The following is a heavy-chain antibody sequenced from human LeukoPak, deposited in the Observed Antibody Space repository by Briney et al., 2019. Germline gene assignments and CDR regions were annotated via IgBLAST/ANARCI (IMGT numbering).Heavy chain of an antibody. J-gene: IGHJ3*02. Sequence: GESLKISCKGSGYSFTSYWIGWVRQMPGKGLEWMGIIYPGDSDTRYSPSFQGQVTISADKSISTAYLRWSSLKASDTAMYYCARHRDRDGYNRDAFDIWGQGTMVTVSS. CDR1: GYSFTSYW. CDR3: ARHRDRDGYNRDAFDI. V-gene: IGHV5-51*01. D-gene: IGHD5-24*01. CDR2: IYPGDSDT.